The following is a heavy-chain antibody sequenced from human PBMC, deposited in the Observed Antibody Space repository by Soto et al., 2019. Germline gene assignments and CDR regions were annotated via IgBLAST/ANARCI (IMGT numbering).Heavy chain of an antibody. D-gene: IGHD1-7*01. CDR2: ISYDGSNK. CDR1: GFTFSSYA. J-gene: IGHJ4*02. V-gene: IGHV3-30-3*01. Sequence: GGSMRLXCAASGFTFSSYAMHWVRQDPGKGLEWVAVISYDGSNKYYADSVKGRFTISRDNSKNTLYLQMNSLRAEDTAVYYCARDDIQLELRTPMFDYWGQGTLVTVSS. CDR3: ARDDIQLELRTPMFDY.